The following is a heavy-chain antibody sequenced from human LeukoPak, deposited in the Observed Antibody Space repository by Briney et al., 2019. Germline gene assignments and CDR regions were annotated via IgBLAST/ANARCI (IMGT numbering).Heavy chain of an antibody. V-gene: IGHV3-53*01. CDR2: IYSAGST. J-gene: IGHJ4*02. CDR1: GFTVSNNY. Sequence: PGGSLRLSCAASGFTVSNNYMSRVRQAPGKGLESVSLIYSAGSTYYADSVKGRFTISRDNSKNTLYLQMNSLRVEDTAMYYCATRNYWGQGTLVTVSS. CDR3: ATRNY.